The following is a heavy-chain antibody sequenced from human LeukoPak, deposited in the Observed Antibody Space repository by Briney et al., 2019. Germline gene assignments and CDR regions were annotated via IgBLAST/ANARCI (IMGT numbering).Heavy chain of an antibody. J-gene: IGHJ4*02. V-gene: IGHV4-4*07. CDR3: ARDAVGAYYFDY. CDR2: IYTSGST. Sequence: SETLSLTCTVSGVSISSYYWSWIRQPAGKGLEWMGRIYTSGSTNYNTSLKSRVTMSVDTSKKQFSLKLSAVTAADKAVYYCARDAVGAYYFDYWGQGTLVTVSS. CDR1: GVSISSYY. D-gene: IGHD3-3*01.